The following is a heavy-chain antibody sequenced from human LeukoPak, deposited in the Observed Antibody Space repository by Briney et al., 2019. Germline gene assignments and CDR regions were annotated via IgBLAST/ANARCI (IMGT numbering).Heavy chain of an antibody. Sequence: GGSLRLSCAASGFTFSSYGMHWVRQAPGKGLEWVAFIRCDGSNKYYADSVKGRFTISRDNSKNTLYLQMNSLRAEDTAVYYCAKTGDDAFDIWGQGTMVTVSS. D-gene: IGHD7-27*01. CDR1: GFTFSSYG. J-gene: IGHJ3*02. CDR3: AKTGDDAFDI. CDR2: IRCDGSNK. V-gene: IGHV3-30*02.